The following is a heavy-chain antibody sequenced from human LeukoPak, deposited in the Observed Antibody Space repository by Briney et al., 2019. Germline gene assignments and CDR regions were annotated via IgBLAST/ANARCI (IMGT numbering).Heavy chain of an antibody. Sequence: ASVKVSCKASGYTFTSYYMHWVRQAPGQGLEWMGIINPSGGSTSYTQKFQSRVTMTRDTSTSTVYMELSSLRSEDTAVYYCARDFGSGSYYPLWGQGTLVTVSS. J-gene: IGHJ4*02. CDR3: ARDFGSGSYYPL. D-gene: IGHD1-26*01. CDR2: INPSGGST. V-gene: IGHV1-46*01. CDR1: GYTFTSYY.